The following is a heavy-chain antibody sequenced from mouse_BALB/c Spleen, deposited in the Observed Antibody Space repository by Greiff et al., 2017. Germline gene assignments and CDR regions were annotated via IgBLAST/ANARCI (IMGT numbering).Heavy chain of an antibody. J-gene: IGHJ4*01. CDR2: IRNKANGYTT. Sequence: EVMLVESGGGLVQPGGSLRLSCATSGFTFTDYYMSWVRQPPGKALEWLGFIRNKANGYTTEYSASVKGRFTISRDNSQSILYLQMNTLRAEDSATYDCARADRGAMDYWGQGTSVTVSA. CDR3: ARADRGAMDY. CDR1: GFTFTDYY. D-gene: IGHD2-14*01. V-gene: IGHV7-3*02.